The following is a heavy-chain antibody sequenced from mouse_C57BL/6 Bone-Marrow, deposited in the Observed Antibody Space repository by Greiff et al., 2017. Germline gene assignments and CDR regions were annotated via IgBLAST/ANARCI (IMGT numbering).Heavy chain of an antibody. CDR2: IDPENGDT. J-gene: IGHJ2*01. Sequence: DVKLQESGAELVRPGASVKLSCTASGFNIKDDYMHWVKQRPEQGLEWIGWIDPENGDTEYASKFQGKATITADTSSNTAYLQLSSLTSEDTAVYYCTTWDYFLFDYWGQGTTLTVSS. V-gene: IGHV14-4*01. CDR3: TTWDYFLFDY. CDR1: GFNIKDDY. D-gene: IGHD1-1*01.